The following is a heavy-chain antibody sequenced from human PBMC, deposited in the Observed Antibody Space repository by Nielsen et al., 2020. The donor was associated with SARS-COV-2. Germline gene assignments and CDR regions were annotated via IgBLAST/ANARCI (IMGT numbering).Heavy chain of an antibody. Sequence: VRQMPGKGLEWVAVISYDGSNKYYADSVKGRFTISRDNSKNTLYLQMNSLRAEDTAVYYCVSETYYDFWSGYYSDYYYYGMDVWGQGTTVTVSS. D-gene: IGHD3-3*01. CDR3: VSETYYDFWSGYYSDYYYYGMDV. J-gene: IGHJ6*02. CDR2: ISYDGSNK. V-gene: IGHV3-30*04.